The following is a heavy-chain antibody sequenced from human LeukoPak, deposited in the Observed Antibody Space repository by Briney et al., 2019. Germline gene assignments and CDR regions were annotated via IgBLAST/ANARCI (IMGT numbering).Heavy chain of an antibody. Sequence: GGSLRLSCAASEFTFSSYAMSWVRQAPGKGLEWVSCISASGGTTYYAVSVKGRFTISRDNSRNTLYLQMNSLRAEDTAVYYCAKDLTGHTTPLFDYWGQGTLVIVSS. V-gene: IGHV3-23*01. CDR3: AKDLTGHTTPLFDY. CDR2: ISASGGTT. J-gene: IGHJ4*02. D-gene: IGHD3-9*01. CDR1: EFTFSSYA.